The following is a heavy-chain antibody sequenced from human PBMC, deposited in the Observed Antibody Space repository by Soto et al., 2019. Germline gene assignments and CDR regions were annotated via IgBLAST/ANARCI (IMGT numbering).Heavy chain of an antibody. CDR2: IKQDGTEK. CDR1: GFTFSTYW. D-gene: IGHD1-26*01. CDR3: TTSPQRDSERAFV. Sequence: LRLDCAASGFTFSTYWMSWVRRTPGKGLEWVANIKQDGTEKYYVDSVRGRLTVSRDNAKSSLYLQMNSLRVEDTAVYYCTTSPQRDSERAFVWGKGPTVTV. J-gene: IGHJ6*03. V-gene: IGHV3-7*01.